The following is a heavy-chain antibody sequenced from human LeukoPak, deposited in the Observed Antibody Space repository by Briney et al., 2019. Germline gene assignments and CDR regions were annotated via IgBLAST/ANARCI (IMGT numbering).Heavy chain of an antibody. Sequence: GGSLRLSCAASGFTFSSYSMNWVRQAPGKGLEWVSSISSSSSYIYYAESVKGRFTISRDNAKNSLYLQMNSLRAEDTAVYYCASQYYYYYMDVWGKGTTVTVSS. CDR2: ISSSSSYI. V-gene: IGHV3-21*01. CDR1: GFTFSSYS. J-gene: IGHJ6*03. CDR3: ASQYYYYYMDV.